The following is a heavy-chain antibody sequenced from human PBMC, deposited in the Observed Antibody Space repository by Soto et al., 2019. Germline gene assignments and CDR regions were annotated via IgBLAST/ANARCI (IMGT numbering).Heavy chain of an antibody. J-gene: IGHJ3*02. CDR3: ASSSPHYDFWSGYSFWDAFDI. CDR2: ISYSGST. V-gene: IGHV4-59*01. D-gene: IGHD3-3*01. CDR1: GGSISSYD. Sequence: SQTLSLTCTVSGGSISSYDWTWIRQPPGKGLEWIGYISYSGSTNYNPSLKSRVTISVDTSKNQFSLKLSSVTAADTAVYYCASSSPHYDFWSGYSFWDAFDIWGQGTMVTVSS.